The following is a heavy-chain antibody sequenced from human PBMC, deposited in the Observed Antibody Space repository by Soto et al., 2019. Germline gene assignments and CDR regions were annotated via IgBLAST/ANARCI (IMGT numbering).Heavy chain of an antibody. V-gene: IGHV3-11*05. CDR2: ISSSGSYT. J-gene: IGHJ4*02. Sequence: QVQLVESGGGLVKPGGSLRLSCAASGFTFSDYYMNWIRQAPGKGLEWVSYISSSGSYTNYPDSMKGRFTISRDNAKNSLYLQMNSLRAEDTAVYYCARVWTVAGTVDYWGLGTLVTVSA. CDR1: GFTFSDYY. D-gene: IGHD6-19*01. CDR3: ARVWTVAGTVDY.